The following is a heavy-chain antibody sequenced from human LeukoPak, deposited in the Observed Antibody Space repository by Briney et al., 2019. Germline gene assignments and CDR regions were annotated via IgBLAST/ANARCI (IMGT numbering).Heavy chain of an antibody. J-gene: IGHJ4*02. CDR1: GFTVTNKY. D-gene: IGHD3-22*01. CDR2: IYGGGST. Sequence: GGSLRLSCAASGFTVTNKYMGWVRQAPGEGLEWVSVIYGGGSTYYTDSVKGRFTISRDNSKNTLYLQMNSLRAEDTAVYYCARGHSAVNYYDSSGYIDYRGQGTLVTVSS. V-gene: IGHV3-53*01. CDR3: ARGHSAVNYYDSSGYIDY.